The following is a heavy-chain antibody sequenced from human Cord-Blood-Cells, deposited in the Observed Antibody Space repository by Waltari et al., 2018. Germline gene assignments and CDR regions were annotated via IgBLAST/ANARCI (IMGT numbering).Heavy chain of an antibody. D-gene: IGHD1-26*01. CDR2: INPNSGGT. J-gene: IGHJ6*03. CDR1: GYPFTGYY. Sequence: QVQLVQSGAEVKKPGASVKVSCKASGYPFTGYYMHLVRQAPGQGLEWMGWINPNSGGTNYAQKFQGRVTMTRDTSISTAYMELSRLRSDDTAVYYCARDLVVGATMAYYMDVWGKGTTVTVSS. CDR3: ARDLVVGATMAYYMDV. V-gene: IGHV1-2*02.